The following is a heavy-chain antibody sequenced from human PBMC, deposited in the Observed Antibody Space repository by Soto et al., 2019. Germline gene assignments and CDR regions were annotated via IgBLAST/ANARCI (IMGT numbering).Heavy chain of an antibody. Sequence: HPGGSLRLSCEASGFNFRDFWMHWVCQPPGKGPEWVSNIPSDGRDVSYADSVRGRFTISRDDARNTLYLQMSDLRVEDTAIYYCTRDDSGLGIDYWGQGTQVTVSS. J-gene: IGHJ4*02. D-gene: IGHD1-26*01. CDR2: IPSDGRDV. CDR3: TRDDSGLGIDY. V-gene: IGHV3-74*01. CDR1: GFNFRDFW.